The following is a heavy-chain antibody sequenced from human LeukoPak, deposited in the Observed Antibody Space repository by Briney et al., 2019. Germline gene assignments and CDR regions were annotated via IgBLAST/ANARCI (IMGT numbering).Heavy chain of an antibody. CDR2: ISGSGGST. CDR3: AKEGGVAVAGTIWY. V-gene: IGHV3-23*01. D-gene: IGHD6-19*01. CDR1: GFTFSSYA. Sequence: GGSLRLSCAASGFTFSSYAMSWVRQAPGKGLEWVSAISGSGGSTYYADSVKGRFTISRDNSKNTLYLQMNSLRAEDTAVYCCAKEGGVAVAGTIWYWGQGTLVTVSS. J-gene: IGHJ4*02.